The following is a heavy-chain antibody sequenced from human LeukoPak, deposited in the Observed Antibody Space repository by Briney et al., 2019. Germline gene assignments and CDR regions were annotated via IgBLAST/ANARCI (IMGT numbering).Heavy chain of an antibody. J-gene: IGHJ5*02. CDR2: ISYDGGNK. CDR1: GFTFSSYA. V-gene: IGHV3-30-3*01. CDR3: TSLRQQDPSNGNWFGP. D-gene: IGHD6-13*01. Sequence: SGGSLRLSCTASGFTFSSYAIHWVRQAPGKGLEWVAVISYDGGNKYYADSVKGQFTISRDNSNNMVYLQMNRLRVEDTAVYYCTSLRQQDPSNGNWFGPWGQGTLVTVSS.